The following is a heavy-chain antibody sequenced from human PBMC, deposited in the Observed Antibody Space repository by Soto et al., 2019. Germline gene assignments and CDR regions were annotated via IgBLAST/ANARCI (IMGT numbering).Heavy chain of an antibody. J-gene: IGHJ5*01. CDR2: FYYSGST. CDR1: GGSISSYY. CDR3: ARVSGTVLWFDS. Sequence: QVQLQESGPGLVKPSETLSLTCGVSGGSISSYYWSWIRQPPGKGLEWIGNFYYSGSTNYNPSLKSRVTISVDTSKNQFSLKLNSVTAADTAVFYCARVSGTVLWFDSWGQGILVTVSS. D-gene: IGHD2-15*01. V-gene: IGHV4-59*08.